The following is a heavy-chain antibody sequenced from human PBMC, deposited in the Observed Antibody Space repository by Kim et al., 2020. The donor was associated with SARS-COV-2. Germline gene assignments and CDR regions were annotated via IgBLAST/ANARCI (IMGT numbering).Heavy chain of an antibody. CDR3: ARGGPDDYGDPFDY. CDR2: INPNSGGT. J-gene: IGHJ4*02. V-gene: IGHV1-2*06. Sequence: ASVKVSCKASGYTFTGYYMHWVRQAPGQGLEWMGRINPNSGGTNYAQKFQGRVTMTRDTSISTAYMELSRLRSDDTAVYYCARGGPDDYGDPFDYWGQGTLVTVSS. CDR1: GYTFTGYY. D-gene: IGHD4-17*01.